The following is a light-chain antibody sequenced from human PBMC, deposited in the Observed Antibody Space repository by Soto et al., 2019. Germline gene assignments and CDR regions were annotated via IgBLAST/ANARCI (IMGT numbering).Light chain of an antibody. CDR1: QSVRSSF. J-gene: IGKJ1*01. CDR3: QQYDSSPWT. CDR2: GAS. V-gene: IGKV3-20*01. Sequence: ECVLTQSPGTLSLSPGERATLSCRASQSVRSSFLAWYQLKPGQAPRLLIYGASSRATGIPDRFSGSGSGTDFTLTISRLEPEDFAVYYCQQYDSSPWTFDQGTKVEIK.